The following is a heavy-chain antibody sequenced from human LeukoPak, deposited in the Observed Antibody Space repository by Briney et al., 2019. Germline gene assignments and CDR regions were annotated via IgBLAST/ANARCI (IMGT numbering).Heavy chain of an antibody. D-gene: IGHD6-13*01. CDR3: ARPAGTSY. J-gene: IGHJ4*02. CDR1: GFTFDDYA. CDR2: ISWNSGSI. Sequence: SGGSLRLSCAASGFTFDDYAMHWVRQAPGKGLEWVSGISWNSGSIGYADSVKGRFTISRDNAKNSLYLQMNSLRAEDTALYYCARPAGTSYWGQGTLVTVSS. V-gene: IGHV3-9*01.